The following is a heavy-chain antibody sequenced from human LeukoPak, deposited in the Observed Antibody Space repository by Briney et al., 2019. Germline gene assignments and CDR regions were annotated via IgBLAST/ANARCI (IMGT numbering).Heavy chain of an antibody. V-gene: IGHV1-18*04. CDR3: ARDRTSTVSSPSDSFDI. D-gene: IGHD5/OR15-5a*01. J-gene: IGHJ3*02. Sequence: GASVKVSCKASGYTFTGYYMHWVRQAPGQGLEWMGWISIFNGNAHYAQKLQGRVTMTTDTSTTTAYMELRSLISDDTAVYYCARDRTSTVSSPSDSFDIWGQGTMVTVSS. CDR1: GYTFTGYY. CDR2: ISIFNGNA.